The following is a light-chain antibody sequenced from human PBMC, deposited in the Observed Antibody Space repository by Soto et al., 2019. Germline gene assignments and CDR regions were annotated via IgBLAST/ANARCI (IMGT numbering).Light chain of an antibody. Sequence: QSVLTQPPSASGPPGQSVTISCTGTSSDVGGYNYVSWYQQHPGKAPKLMIYEVSKRPSGVPDRFSGSKSGNTASLTVSGLQAEDEADYYCSSYAGSNNPLYVVGPGTKVTVL. J-gene: IGLJ1*01. V-gene: IGLV2-8*01. CDR1: SSDVGGYNY. CDR2: EVS. CDR3: SSYAGSNNPLYV.